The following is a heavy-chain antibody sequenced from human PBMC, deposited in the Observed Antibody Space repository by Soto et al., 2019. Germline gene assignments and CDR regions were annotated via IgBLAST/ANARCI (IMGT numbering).Heavy chain of an antibody. CDR3: ARVVVVVARVPYYYYGMDV. CDR2: INHSGGT. Sequence: PSETLSLTCAVHGGSFSAYYWSWIRQPPGKGLEWIGEINHSGGTSYNPSLKSRVTISVDTSKNQFSLKLSSVTAADTAVYYCARVVVVVARVPYYYYGMDVWGQGTTVTVSS. CDR1: GGSFSAYY. V-gene: IGHV4-34*01. J-gene: IGHJ6*02. D-gene: IGHD2-15*01.